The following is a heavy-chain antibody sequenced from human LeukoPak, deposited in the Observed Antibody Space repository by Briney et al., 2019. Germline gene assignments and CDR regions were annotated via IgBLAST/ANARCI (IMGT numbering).Heavy chain of an antibody. CDR2: IWYDGSNK. CDR1: GFTFSSYA. D-gene: IGHD3-22*01. V-gene: IGHV3-33*08. J-gene: IGHJ4*02. Sequence: GRSLRLSCAASGFTFSSYAMHWVRQAPGKGLEWVAVIWYDGSNKYYADSVKGRFTISRDNSKNTLYLQMNSLRAEDTAVYYCARDPTYYDSSGYYPSYFDYWGQGTLVTVSS. CDR3: ARDPTYYDSSGYYPSYFDY.